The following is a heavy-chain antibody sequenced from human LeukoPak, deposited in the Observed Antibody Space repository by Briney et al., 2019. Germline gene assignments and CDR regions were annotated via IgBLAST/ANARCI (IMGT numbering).Heavy chain of an antibody. CDR3: ARGGSGWYGGVYYFDY. CDR2: INTNTGNP. V-gene: IGHV7-4-1*02. CDR1: GYTFTAYY. J-gene: IGHJ4*02. D-gene: IGHD6-19*01. Sequence: ASVKVSCKASGYTFTAYYIHWVRQAPGQGLEWMGWINTNTGNPTYAQGFTGRFVFSLDTSVSTAYLQISSLKAEDTAVYYCARGGSGWYGGVYYFDYWGQGTLVTVSS.